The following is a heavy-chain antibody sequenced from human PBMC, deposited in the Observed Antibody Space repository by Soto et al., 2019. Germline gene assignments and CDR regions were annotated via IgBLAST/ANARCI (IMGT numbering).Heavy chain of an antibody. Sequence: GGSLRLSCAASGFTFSSYWMSWVRQAPGKGLEWVANIKQDGSEKYYVDSVKGRFTISRDNAKNSLYLQMNSLRAEDTAVYYCARSLRELPVYYYYMDVWGKGTTVTVSS. CDR2: IKQDGSEK. V-gene: IGHV3-7*01. CDR1: GFTFSSYW. J-gene: IGHJ6*03. CDR3: ARSLRELPVYYYYMDV. D-gene: IGHD1-7*01.